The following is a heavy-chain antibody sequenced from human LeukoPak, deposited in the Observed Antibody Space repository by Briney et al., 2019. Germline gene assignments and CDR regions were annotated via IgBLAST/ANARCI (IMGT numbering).Heavy chain of an antibody. J-gene: IGHJ4*02. CDR3: KVDSSGYYYLGVVDY. CDR1: GVSISSSSYY. D-gene: IGHD3-22*01. Sequence: SETLSLTCTVSGVSISSSSYYWGWIRQPPGKGLEWIGSIYYSGSTYYNPSLKSRVTISVDTSKNQFSLKLSSVTAADTAVYYCKVDSSGYYYLGVVDYWGQGTLVTVSS. CDR2: IYYSGST. V-gene: IGHV4-39*01.